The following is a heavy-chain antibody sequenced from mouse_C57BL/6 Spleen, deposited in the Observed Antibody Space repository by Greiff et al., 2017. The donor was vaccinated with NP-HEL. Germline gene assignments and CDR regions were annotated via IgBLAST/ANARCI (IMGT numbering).Heavy chain of an antibody. CDR3: TREGYGSSSFAY. J-gene: IGHJ3*01. CDR2: ISSGGDYI. CDR1: GFTFSSYA. Sequence: EVQRVESGEGLVKPGGSLKLSCAASGFTFSSYAMSWVRQTPEKRLEWVAYISSGGDYIYYADTVKGRFTISRDNARNTLYLQMSSLKSEDTAMYYCTREGYGSSSFAYWGQGTLVTVSA. D-gene: IGHD1-1*01. V-gene: IGHV5-9-1*02.